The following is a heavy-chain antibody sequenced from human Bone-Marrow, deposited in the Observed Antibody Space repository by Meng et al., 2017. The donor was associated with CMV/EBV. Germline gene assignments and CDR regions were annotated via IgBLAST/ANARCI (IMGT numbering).Heavy chain of an antibody. V-gene: IGHV3-11*04. Sequence: GGSLRLSCAASGFTFSDYYMSWIRQAPGKGLEWVSYISSSGSTIYYADSVKGRFTISRDNAKNSLYLQMNSLRAEDTAVYYCARDTYTESSSWYYYYGMDVWGQGTAVTVSS. CDR2: ISSSGSTI. J-gene: IGHJ6*02. D-gene: IGHD6-13*01. CDR1: GFTFSDYY. CDR3: ARDTYTESSSWYYYYGMDV.